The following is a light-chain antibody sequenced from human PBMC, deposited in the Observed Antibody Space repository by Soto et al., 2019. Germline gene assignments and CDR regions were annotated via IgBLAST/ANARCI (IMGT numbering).Light chain of an antibody. V-gene: IGKV3-15*01. Sequence: EIVMTQSPATLSVSPGERVTLSCRASQSVSSNLAWYQQKPGQAPRLLIYGASTRATGIPARFSGGGSGTEFTPTISSQQSEVLAVDDCQQYNNWWTFGRGTKVDI. CDR2: GAS. CDR3: QQYNNWWT. CDR1: QSVSSN. J-gene: IGKJ1*01.